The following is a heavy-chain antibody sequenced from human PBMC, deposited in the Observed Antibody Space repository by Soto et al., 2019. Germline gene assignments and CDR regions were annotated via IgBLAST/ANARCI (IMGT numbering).Heavy chain of an antibody. J-gene: IGHJ4*02. CDR3: ARVSYDFWSGHPPFFAY. Sequence: NPSETLSLTCTVSGGSISSYYWSWIRQPPGKGLEWIGYIYYSGSTNYNPSLKSRVTISVDTSKNQFSLKLSSVTAADTAVYYCARVSYDFWSGHPPFFAYWGQGTLVTVSS. V-gene: IGHV4-59*01. CDR1: GGSISSYY. D-gene: IGHD3-3*01. CDR2: IYYSGST.